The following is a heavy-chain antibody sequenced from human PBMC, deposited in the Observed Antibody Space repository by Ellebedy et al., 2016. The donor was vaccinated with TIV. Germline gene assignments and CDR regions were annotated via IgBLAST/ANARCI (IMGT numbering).Heavy chain of an antibody. CDR2: LHAGGST. J-gene: IGHJ4*02. CDR3: ARGINSDS. CDR1: GFSVNGDY. V-gene: IGHV3-53*01. Sequence: PGGSLRLSCAASGFSVNGDYLSWVRQTPVKGLEWVSILHAGGSTFYADSVKGRFTISRDISRNTVSLQMNSLRAEDTAVYYCARGINSDSWGQGTLVTVSS. D-gene: IGHD2-15*01.